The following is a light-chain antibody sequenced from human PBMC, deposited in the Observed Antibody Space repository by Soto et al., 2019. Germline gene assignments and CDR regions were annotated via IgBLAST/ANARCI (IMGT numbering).Light chain of an antibody. CDR1: SSNIGAGYD. Sequence: QSVLTQPPSVSGAPGQRVTISCTGSSSNIGAGYDVHWYQQLPGTAPKLLIYGNINRPSGVPDRFSGSKSGTSASLAITGLQAEDEADYYCPSYDSSLSGSRVFGGGTKLTVL. CDR2: GNI. J-gene: IGLJ2*01. V-gene: IGLV1-40*01. CDR3: PSYDSSLSGSRV.